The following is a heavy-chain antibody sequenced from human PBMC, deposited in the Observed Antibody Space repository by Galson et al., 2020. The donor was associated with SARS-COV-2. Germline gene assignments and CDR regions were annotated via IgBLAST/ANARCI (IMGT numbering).Heavy chain of an antibody. J-gene: IGHJ4*02. V-gene: IGHV4-34*01. CDR2: ISHSGST. CDR1: GGSFSGYY. CDR3: ARDQTLVRGVKGEY. Sequence: SQASETLSLTCAVYGGSFSGYYWNWIRQPPGKGLEWLGEISHSGSTTYNPSLKSRVTISADTSNNQVSLKLYSVTAADTAVYYCARDQTLVRGVKGEYWGQGTLVTVSS. D-gene: IGHD3-10*01.